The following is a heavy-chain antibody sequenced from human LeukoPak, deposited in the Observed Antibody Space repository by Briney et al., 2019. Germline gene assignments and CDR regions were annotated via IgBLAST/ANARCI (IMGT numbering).Heavy chain of an antibody. Sequence: SQTLSLTCAVSGGSISSGGYSWSWIRQPPGKGLEWIGYIYHSGSTYYNPPLKSRVTISVDRSKNQFSLKLSSVTAADTAVYYCARGAGPGDAFDIWGQGTMVTVSS. V-gene: IGHV4-30-2*01. D-gene: IGHD6-19*01. CDR3: ARGAGPGDAFDI. CDR1: GGSISSGGYS. CDR2: IYHSGST. J-gene: IGHJ3*02.